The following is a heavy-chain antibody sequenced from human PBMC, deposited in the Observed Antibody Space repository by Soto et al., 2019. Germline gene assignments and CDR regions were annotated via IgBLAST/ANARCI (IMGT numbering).Heavy chain of an antibody. CDR1: GYTFTSYD. V-gene: IGHV1-18*01. D-gene: IGHD5-18*01. Sequence: GASVKVSCKASGYTFTSYDITWVRQAPGQGLELMGWISAYTGNTNYAQKFQGRVTMTTDTSTSTAYMELRSLRSDDTAVYYCARAGTTVPNILGEVDTTMAIFDYWGQGTLVTVSS. J-gene: IGHJ4*02. CDR3: ARAGTTVPNILGEVDTTMAIFDY. CDR2: ISAYTGNT.